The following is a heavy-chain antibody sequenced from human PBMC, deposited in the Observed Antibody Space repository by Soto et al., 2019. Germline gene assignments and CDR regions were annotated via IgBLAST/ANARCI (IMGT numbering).Heavy chain of an antibody. V-gene: IGHV3-33*01. J-gene: IGHJ6*02. CDR3: AREPYDILTSYYATLDYGMDV. CDR1: GFTFSSYG. Sequence: GGSLRLSCAASGFTFSSYGMHWVRQAPGKGLEWVAVIWYDGSNKYYADSVKGRFTISRDNSKNTLYLQMNSLRAEDTAVYYCAREPYDILTSYYATLDYGMDVWGQGTTVTVSS. CDR2: IWYDGSNK. D-gene: IGHD3-9*01.